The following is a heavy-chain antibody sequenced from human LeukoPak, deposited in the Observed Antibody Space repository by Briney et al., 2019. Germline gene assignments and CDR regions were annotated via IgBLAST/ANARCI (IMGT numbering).Heavy chain of an antibody. D-gene: IGHD1-26*01. CDR3: ARGLTRGVDHYRHYTMDV. CDR2: IYSGGST. V-gene: IGHV3-53*04. Sequence: GGSLRLSCAASGFTVSNNYMTWVRQAPGKGLEWVSIIYSGGSTNYADSGKGRFTISIHTSKNTLYLQMHRLRPEATALYYCARGLTRGVDHYRHYTMDVWGQGTMVTVTS. J-gene: IGHJ6*02. CDR1: GFTVSNNY.